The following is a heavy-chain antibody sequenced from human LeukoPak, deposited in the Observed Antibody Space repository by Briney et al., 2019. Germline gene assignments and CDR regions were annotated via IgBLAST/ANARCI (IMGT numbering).Heavy chain of an antibody. CDR2: ISASGGST. CDR1: GFTFSSYA. CDR3: AKDLGITIFGVVTHGFEY. Sequence: GGSLRLSCAASGFTFSSYAVSWVRQAPGKGLEWVSGISASGGSTYYADSVKGRFTISRDNSKNTLYLQMNSLRAEDTAVYYCAKDLGITIFGVVTHGFEYLGQGTLVTVSS. V-gene: IGHV3-23*01. J-gene: IGHJ4*02. D-gene: IGHD3-3*01.